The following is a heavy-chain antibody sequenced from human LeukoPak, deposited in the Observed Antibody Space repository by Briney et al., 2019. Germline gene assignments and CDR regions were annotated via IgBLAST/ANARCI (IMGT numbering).Heavy chain of an antibody. V-gene: IGHV4-38-2*02. Sequence: KPSETLSLTCTVSGYSISSGYYWGWIRQPPGKGLEWIGSIYHSGSTYYNPSLKSRVTISVDMSKNQFSLKLSSVTAADTAVYYCARDKGGDGYIDYWGQGTLVTVSS. D-gene: IGHD3-16*01. CDR2: IYHSGST. CDR1: GYSISSGYY. CDR3: ARDKGGDGYIDY. J-gene: IGHJ4*02.